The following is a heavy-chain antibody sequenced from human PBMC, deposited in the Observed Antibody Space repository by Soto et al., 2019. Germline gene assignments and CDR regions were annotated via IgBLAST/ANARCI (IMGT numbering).Heavy chain of an antibody. CDR1: GFSLTDTRMG. Sequence: SGPTLVNPTETLTLTCSVSGFSLTDTRMGVSWIRQAPGKALEWLAHIISNDDKSYSTSLKSRLTISKDTSKSQVVLRMTNMDPVDTGRYYCASAIFYSDSDGYYFEFDYWGPGTLVTVSS. CDR2: IISNDDK. CDR3: ASAIFYSDSDGYYFEFDY. D-gene: IGHD3-22*01. J-gene: IGHJ4*02. V-gene: IGHV2-26*01.